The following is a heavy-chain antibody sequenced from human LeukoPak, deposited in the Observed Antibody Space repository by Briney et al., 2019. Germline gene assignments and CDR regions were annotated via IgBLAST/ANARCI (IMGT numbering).Heavy chain of an antibody. Sequence: SVKVSCKASGGSFSSYAIGWVRQAPGQGIEWMGGIIPIFGTANYAQKFQGRGTITADESTSTAYMELSSLRSDDTAVYYCARPSDIVVVPAAVDAFDIWGQGTMVTVSS. D-gene: IGHD2-2*01. V-gene: IGHV1-69*13. J-gene: IGHJ3*02. CDR3: ARPSDIVVVPAAVDAFDI. CDR2: IIPIFGTA. CDR1: GGSFSSYA.